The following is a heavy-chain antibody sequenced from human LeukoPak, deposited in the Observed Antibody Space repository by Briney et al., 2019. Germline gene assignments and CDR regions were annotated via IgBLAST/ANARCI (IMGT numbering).Heavy chain of an antibody. CDR1: GITLCDAW. V-gene: IGHV3-15*01. D-gene: IGHD3-10*01. CDR2: IRSRSEGGTT. Sequence: GGSLRLSCAASGITLCDAWMSRVRQAPGEGLEWVGRIRSRSEGGTTDYPAPVKGRFTISRDDSKNTLYLQMNSLKSEDTAVYYCTAYYYGSGSYYNVEWFDPWGPGTLVTVSS. CDR3: TAYYYGSGSYYNVEWFDP. J-gene: IGHJ5*02.